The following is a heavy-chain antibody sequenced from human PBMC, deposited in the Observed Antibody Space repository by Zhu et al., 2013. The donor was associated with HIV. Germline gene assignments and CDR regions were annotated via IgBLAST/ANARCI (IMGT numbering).Heavy chain of an antibody. V-gene: IGHV1-69*12. CDR1: GGTFSNYD. D-gene: IGHD3-3*01. CDR2: IIPIFGKA. Sequence: QVQLVQSGAEVKKPGSSVKVSCKASGGTFSNYDMNWVRQAPGQGLEWMGGIIPIFGKAHYAQKFQGRVTIIADESTNTAYLDLSSLRSEDTAVYYCARALMRITIFEVTNQPDHNYGMDVWGQGTTVIVSS. J-gene: IGHJ6*02. CDR3: ARALMRITIFEVTNQPDHNYGMDV.